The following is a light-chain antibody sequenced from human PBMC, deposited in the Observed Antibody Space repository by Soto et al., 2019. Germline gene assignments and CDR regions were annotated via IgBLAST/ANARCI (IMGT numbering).Light chain of an antibody. Sequence: QSALTQPASVSGSPGQSITISCTGTSSDVGGYNYVSGYQQHPGKPPKLMICEVSNRPSGISYRFSGSKSGNTASLTISGLQAEDEADYYCSSFTSTSSTLVFGGGTKLTVL. CDR1: SSDVGGYNY. J-gene: IGLJ2*01. CDR3: SSFTSTSSTLV. V-gene: IGLV2-14*01. CDR2: EVS.